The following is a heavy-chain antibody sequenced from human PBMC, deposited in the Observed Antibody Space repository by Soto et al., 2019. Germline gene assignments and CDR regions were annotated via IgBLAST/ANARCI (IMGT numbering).Heavy chain of an antibody. CDR3: ARDLDDFSDDYYYYMDV. V-gene: IGHV1-69*04. CDR2: IIPILGIA. Sequence: ASVKVSCKASGGTFSSYTISWVRQAPGQGLEWMGRIIPILGIANYAQKFQGRVTITADKSTSTAYMELSSLRSEDTAVYYCARDLDDFSDDYYYYMDVWGKGTTVTVSS. J-gene: IGHJ6*03. CDR1: GGTFSSYT. D-gene: IGHD3-3*01.